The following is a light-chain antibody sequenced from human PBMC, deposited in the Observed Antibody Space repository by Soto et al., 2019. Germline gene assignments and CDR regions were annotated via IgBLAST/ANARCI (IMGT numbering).Light chain of an antibody. CDR2: DAF. J-gene: IGKJ4*01. CDR3: QQVSSFPLT. CDR1: RGISAY. V-gene: IGKV1-12*01. Sequence: DIQMAQSPPSVSASVGDRVTITCRASRGISAYLAWYRQKPGKAPELLIYDAFTLQSGVPSRFSGSGSGTDLTLTISSLQSEDFATYYCQQVSSFPLTVGGGTKVEAK.